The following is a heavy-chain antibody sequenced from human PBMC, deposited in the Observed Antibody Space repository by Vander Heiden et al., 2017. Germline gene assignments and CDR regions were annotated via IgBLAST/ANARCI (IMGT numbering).Heavy chain of an antibody. Sequence: ELQLVESGGGLVQPCSSLRLSCAASVFTFDDFAMHGVRQARGKGLEWVAGISWKSGSIGYADSVKGRFTISRDNAKNSLYLQMNSLRAEDTALYYCAKDIGPYCGGDCYTDYWGQGTLVTVSS. CDR3: AKDIGPYCGGDCYTDY. V-gene: IGHV3-9*01. D-gene: IGHD2-21*02. J-gene: IGHJ4*02. CDR2: ISWKSGSI. CDR1: VFTFDDFA.